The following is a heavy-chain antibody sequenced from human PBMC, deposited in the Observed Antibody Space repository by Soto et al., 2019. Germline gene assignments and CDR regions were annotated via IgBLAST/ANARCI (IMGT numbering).Heavy chain of an antibody. D-gene: IGHD3-3*01. CDR1: GYNFAGYW. CDR2: IYPIGSDT. J-gene: IGHJ4*02. V-gene: IGHV5-51*01. CDR3: ARGGVSTRTFDY. Sequence: AGSLAISCKGSGYNFAGYWSAWVRQMPGEGLELMGIIYPIGSDTIYRPSFQGQVTISADKSISSAYLQWSSLRASDTAMYYCARGGVSTRTFDYWGQGTPVTVSS.